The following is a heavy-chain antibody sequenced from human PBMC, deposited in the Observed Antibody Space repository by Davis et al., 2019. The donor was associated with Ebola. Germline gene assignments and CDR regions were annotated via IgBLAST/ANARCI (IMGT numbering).Heavy chain of an antibody. CDR1: GYTFTSYG. D-gene: IGHD3-10*01. CDR3: ARDVEVVGIAAGSYLYYYYGMDV. V-gene: IGHV1-18*01. CDR2: ISAYNGNT. J-gene: IGHJ6*02. Sequence: ASVKVSCKASGYTFTSYGIIWVRQAPGQALEWMGWISAYNGNTNYAQKLQGRVTMTTDTSTSTAYMELRSLRSDDTAVYYCARDVEVVGIAAGSYLYYYYGMDVWGQGTTVTVSS.